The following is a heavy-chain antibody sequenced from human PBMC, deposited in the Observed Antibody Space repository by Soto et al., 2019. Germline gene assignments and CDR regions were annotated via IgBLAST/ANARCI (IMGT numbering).Heavy chain of an antibody. CDR3: ARASGYVSGWYHDY. Sequence: SVKVSCKASGGTFSSDAVSWVRQAPGQGLERMGGLIPILGTTHYAQKFQGRVTITADESTNTAYMELSSLRSDDTAVYYCARASGYVSGWYHDYWGQGTRVTVSS. J-gene: IGHJ4*02. CDR2: LIPILGTT. D-gene: IGHD6-19*01. V-gene: IGHV1-69*13. CDR1: GGTFSSDA.